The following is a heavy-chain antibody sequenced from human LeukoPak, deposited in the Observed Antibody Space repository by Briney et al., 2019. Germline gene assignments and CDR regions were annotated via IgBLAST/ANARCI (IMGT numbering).Heavy chain of an antibody. V-gene: IGHV4-34*12. J-gene: IGHJ4*02. CDR2: IMHSGST. D-gene: IGHD2-2*01. CDR3: ARATNDCSSTSCSLYYFDY. Sequence: SESLSLTCAVYGGSFSGYYWSWIRQPPGKGLEWIGEIMHSGSTNYNPSLKSRVTISVDASKNQFSLKLSSVTAADTAVYYCARATNDCSSTSCSLYYFDYWGQGTLVPASS. CDR1: GGSFSGYY.